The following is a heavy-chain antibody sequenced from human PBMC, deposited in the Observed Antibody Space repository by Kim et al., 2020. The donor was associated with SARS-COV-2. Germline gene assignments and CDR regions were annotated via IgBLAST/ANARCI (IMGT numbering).Heavy chain of an antibody. CDR2: GST. D-gene: IGHD1-1*01. CDR3: ARELEGWFDP. V-gene: IGHV4-31*02. J-gene: IGHJ5*02. Sequence: GSTPHNPSLKSRVTISVDPSKNQFSLKLSSVTAADTAVYYCARELEGWFDPWGQGTLVTVSS.